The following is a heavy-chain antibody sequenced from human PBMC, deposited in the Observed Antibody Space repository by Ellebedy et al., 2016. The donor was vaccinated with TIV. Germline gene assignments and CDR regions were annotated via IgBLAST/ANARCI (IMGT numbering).Heavy chain of an antibody. V-gene: IGHV3-7*01. Sequence: PGGSLRLSCAASGFSFRSYWMSWVRQALGKGLEWVANIYQDGSDQYYVDSVKGRFTISRDNANKSLFLQMSNLRVEDTAVYYCARRGSYGDYAVQVNSWFDTWGQGTLVTVSS. CDR2: IYQDGSDQ. CDR1: GFSFRSYW. CDR3: ARRGSYGDYAVQVNSWFDT. J-gene: IGHJ5*02. D-gene: IGHD4-17*01.